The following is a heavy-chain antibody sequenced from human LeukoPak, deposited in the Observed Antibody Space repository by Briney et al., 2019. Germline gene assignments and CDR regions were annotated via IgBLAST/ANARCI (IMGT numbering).Heavy chain of an antibody. CDR3: ARHGPVVTATDAFDL. Sequence: SETLSLTCAVYGGSFSGYYWSWIRQPPGKGLEWIGEINHSGSTNYNPSLKGRVTISVDTSKNQFSLKLSSVTAADTAVYYCARHGPVVTATDAFDLWGQGTMVTVSS. CDR1: GGSFSGYY. D-gene: IGHD2-21*02. CDR2: INHSGST. J-gene: IGHJ3*01. V-gene: IGHV4-34*01.